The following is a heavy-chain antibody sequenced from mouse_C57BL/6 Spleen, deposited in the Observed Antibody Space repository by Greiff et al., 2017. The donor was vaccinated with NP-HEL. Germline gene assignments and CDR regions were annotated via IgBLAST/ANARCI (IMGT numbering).Heavy chain of an antibody. CDR3: AQIYDGYYGVYAMDY. D-gene: IGHD2-3*01. V-gene: IGHV1-26*01. J-gene: IGHJ4*01. CDR2: INPKTGGT. CDR1: GYTFTDYY. Sequence: EVQLQQSGPELVKPGASVKISCKASGYTFTDYYMNWVKQSHGKSLEWIGDINPKTGGTSYNQKFKGKATLTVDKSSSTAYMELRSLTSEDSAVYYCAQIYDGYYGVYAMDYWGQGTSVTVSS.